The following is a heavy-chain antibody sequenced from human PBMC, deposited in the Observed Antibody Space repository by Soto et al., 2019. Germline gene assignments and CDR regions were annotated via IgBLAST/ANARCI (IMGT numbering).Heavy chain of an antibody. J-gene: IGHJ4*02. CDR2: INRSGST. Sequence: QVHLQQWGAGLLRPSETLSLTCAVYGGSFSGYYWCWIRQPPGKGLEWIWEINRSGSTDYNPSLKSRVTMSLDTSNNQFSLRLISVTAADTAVYYWARGAIFDYLGQGALITVAS. CDR3: ARGAIFDY. V-gene: IGHV4-34*01. D-gene: IGHD3-3*02. CDR1: GGSFSGYY.